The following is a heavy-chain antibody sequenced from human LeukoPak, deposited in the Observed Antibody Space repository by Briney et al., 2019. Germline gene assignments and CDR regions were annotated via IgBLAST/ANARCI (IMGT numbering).Heavy chain of an antibody. V-gene: IGHV3-9*01. CDR2: ISWNSGSI. D-gene: IGHD2-2*01. J-gene: IGHJ4*02. Sequence: GGSLRLSSAASGFTFDDYAMHWVRQAPGKGLEWVSGISWNSGSIGYADSVKGRLTISRDNAKNSLYLQMNSLRAEDTALYYCAKDHCSSTSCYPDYWGQGTLVTVSS. CDR3: AKDHCSSTSCYPDY. CDR1: GFTFDDYA.